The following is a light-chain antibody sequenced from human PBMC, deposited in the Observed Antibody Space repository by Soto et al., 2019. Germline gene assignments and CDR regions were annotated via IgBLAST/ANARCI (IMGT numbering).Light chain of an antibody. Sequence: QSVLTQPASVSGSPGQSITISCTGTSSDVGLYDYVSWYQQHPGKAPQLMIYAVSNRPSGVSNRFSASKSGNTASLFISGLQAEDEADYYCSSYTSGITYVFGTGTKVTVL. CDR3: SSYTSGITYV. CDR2: AVS. CDR1: SSDVGLYDY. J-gene: IGLJ1*01. V-gene: IGLV2-14*01.